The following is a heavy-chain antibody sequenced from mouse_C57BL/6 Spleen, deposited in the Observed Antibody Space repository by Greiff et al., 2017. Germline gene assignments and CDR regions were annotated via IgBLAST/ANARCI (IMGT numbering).Heavy chain of an antibody. CDR1: GFTFNTYA. J-gene: IGHJ4*01. Sequence: EVMLVESGGGLVQPKGSLKLSCAASGFTFNTYAMHWVRQAPGKGLEWVARIRSKSSNYATSYADSVKDRFTISRDDSQSMLYLQMNNLKTEDTAMYYCVREMVTTGIMDYWGKGTSVTVSS. CDR3: VREMVTTGIMDY. D-gene: IGHD2-2*01. V-gene: IGHV10-3*01. CDR2: IRSKSSNYAT.